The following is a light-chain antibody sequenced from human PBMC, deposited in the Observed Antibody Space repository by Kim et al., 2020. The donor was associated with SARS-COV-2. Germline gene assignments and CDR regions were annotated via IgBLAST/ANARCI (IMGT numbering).Light chain of an antibody. V-gene: IGKV3-20*01. J-gene: IGKJ2*01. Sequence: VVLTQSPGTLSLSPGDRATLSCRASRSMSAGYLTWYQQKPGHAPRILMYSASTRATGIPDRFSGSESGTDFILTINRLEPEDSAIYFCHYLSSSPYYTFGQGTKLEI. CDR3: HYLSSSPYYT. CDR1: RSMSAGY. CDR2: SAS.